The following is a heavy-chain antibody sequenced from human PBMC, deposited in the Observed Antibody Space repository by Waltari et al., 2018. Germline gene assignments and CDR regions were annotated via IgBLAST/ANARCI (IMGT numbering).Heavy chain of an antibody. D-gene: IGHD6-19*01. CDR1: GGSISSSSYY. J-gene: IGHJ4*02. CDR2: IYYSGST. CDR3: ATKRESSASGFDY. Sequence: QLQLQESGPGLVKPSETLSFTCTVSGGSISSSSYYWGGIRQPPGKGLEGIGSIYYSGSTYYNPSLKSRVTISVETSKNQFSLKLSSVTAADTAVYYCATKRESSASGFDYWGQGTLVTVSS. V-gene: IGHV4-39*01.